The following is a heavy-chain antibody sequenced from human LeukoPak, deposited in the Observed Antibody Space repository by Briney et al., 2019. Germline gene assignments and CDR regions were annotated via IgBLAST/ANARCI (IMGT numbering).Heavy chain of an antibody. Sequence: SQTLSLTCTVSGGSISSGGYYWSWTRQPPGKGLEWIGYIYHSGSTYYNPSLKSRVTISVDRSKNQFSLKLSSVTAADTAVYYCARGITVTNAFDIWGQGTMVTVSS. CDR3: ARGITVTNAFDI. J-gene: IGHJ3*02. CDR1: GGSISSGGYY. D-gene: IGHD4-17*01. CDR2: IYHSGST. V-gene: IGHV4-30-2*01.